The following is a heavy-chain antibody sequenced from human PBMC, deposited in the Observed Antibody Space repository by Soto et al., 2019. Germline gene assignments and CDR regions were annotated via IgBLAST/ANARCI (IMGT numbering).Heavy chain of an antibody. CDR1: GFTFTSSA. CDR2: IVVGSGNT. CDR3: AATLDDYGDFYYFDY. J-gene: IGHJ4*02. Sequence: SVKVSCKASGFTFTSSAVQWVRQARGQRLEWIGWIVVGSGNTNYAQKFQERVTITRDMSTSTAYMELSSLRSEGTAVYYCAATLDDYGDFYYFDYWGQGTLVTVSS. D-gene: IGHD4-17*01. V-gene: IGHV1-58*01.